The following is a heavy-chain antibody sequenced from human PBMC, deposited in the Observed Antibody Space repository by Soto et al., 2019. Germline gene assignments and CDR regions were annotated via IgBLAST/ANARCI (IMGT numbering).Heavy chain of an antibody. J-gene: IGHJ6*04. CDR3: ARLTTVVTGRGYYYYGMDV. V-gene: IGHV1-3*01. Sequence: ASVKVSCKASGYTFTSYAIHWVRQAPGQRLEWMGGIIASFGNAKYAQKFQGRVTITGDESTSTAYMELSSLRSEDTAVYYCARLTTVVTGRGYYYYGMDVWGEGTTVTLSS. D-gene: IGHD4-17*01. CDR1: GYTFTSYA. CDR2: IIASFGNA.